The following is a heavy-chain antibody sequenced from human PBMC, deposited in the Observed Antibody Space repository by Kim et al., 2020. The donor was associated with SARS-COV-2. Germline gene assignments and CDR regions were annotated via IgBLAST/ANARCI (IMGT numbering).Heavy chain of an antibody. Sequence: GGSLRLSCEASGFTFSCAGMNCFRQAPGKGREWVSVISDSGADRNYASSVKGRFTISRDNSKNTLYLQMSSLRDEDTAVYYGAKRLASSTPNFDYWGQGTLVPVTS. V-gene: IGHV3-23*01. CDR1: GFTFSCAG. CDR2: ISDSGADR. J-gene: IGHJ4*02. D-gene: IGHD3-9*01. CDR3: AKRLASSTPNFDY.